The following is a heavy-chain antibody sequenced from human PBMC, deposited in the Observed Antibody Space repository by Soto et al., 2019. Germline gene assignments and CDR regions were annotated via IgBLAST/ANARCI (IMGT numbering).Heavy chain of an antibody. CDR2: IQSGGTT. V-gene: IGHV3-66*01. CDR1: GFTVSSKY. D-gene: IGHD2-15*01. J-gene: IGHJ6*04. CDR3: ARDDVLCAGGRCYGIPLDV. Sequence: EVQLVESGGGLVQPGGSLRLSCAASGFTVSSKYMTWVRQAPGKGLEWFSLIQSGGTTHYADSVKGRFTISRDTTENTLHVQMDSLRVEDTAVYYSARDDVLCAGGRCYGIPLDVWGNGTTVTVAS.